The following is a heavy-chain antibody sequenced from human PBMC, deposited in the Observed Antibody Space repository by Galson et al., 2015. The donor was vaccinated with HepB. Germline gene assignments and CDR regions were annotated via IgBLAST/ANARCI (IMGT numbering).Heavy chain of an antibody. CDR3: AKEGPRIFGGATNYAMDV. CDR2: FNSATNTI. V-gene: IGHV3-48*01. CDR1: GFTFSSYA. Sequence: SLRLSCAASGFTFSSYAMNWVRLPPGKGLEWISYFNSATNTIYYADSVKGRFTISRDNARNSLYLQMNSLRADDTAIYYCAKEGPRIFGGATNYAMDVWGQGTTVTVS. J-gene: IGHJ6*02. D-gene: IGHD3-10*01.